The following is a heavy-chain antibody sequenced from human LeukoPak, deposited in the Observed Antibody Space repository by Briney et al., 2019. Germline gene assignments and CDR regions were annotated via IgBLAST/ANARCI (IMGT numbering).Heavy chain of an antibody. CDR1: GYTFTGYY. J-gene: IGHJ4*02. CDR3: ARDVSPFYDSSGRGDFY. Sequence: ASVKVSCKASGYTFTGYYMHWVRQAPGQGLEWMGWINPNSGGTNYAQKFQGRVTMTRDTSLSTAYMELSRLRSDDTAVYYCARDVSPFYDSSGRGDFYWGQGTLVTVSS. CDR2: INPNSGGT. D-gene: IGHD3-22*01. V-gene: IGHV1-2*02.